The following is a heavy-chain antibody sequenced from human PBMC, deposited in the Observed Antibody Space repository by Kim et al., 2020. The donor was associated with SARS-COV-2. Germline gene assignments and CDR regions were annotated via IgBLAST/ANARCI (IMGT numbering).Heavy chain of an antibody. V-gene: IGHV3-13*04. CDR1: GFTFSSYD. D-gene: IGHD6-6*01. J-gene: IGHJ3*02. CDR2: IGTAGDT. CDR3: AREGRSSGMDGLDI. Sequence: GGSLRLSCAASGFTFSSYDFHWVRQVTGKGLEWVSAIGTAGDTHYPGSVKGRFTISRENAENSLYLQMNSLRAGDTAMYYCAREGRSSGMDGLDIWGRGTVVIVS.